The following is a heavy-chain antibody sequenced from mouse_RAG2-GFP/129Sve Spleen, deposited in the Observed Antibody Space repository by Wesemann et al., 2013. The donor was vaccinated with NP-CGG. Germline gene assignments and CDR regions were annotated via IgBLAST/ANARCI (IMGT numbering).Heavy chain of an antibody. CDR3: ARYYYGSFDY. CDR2: ISYSGST. D-gene: IGHD1-1*01. Sequence: EYAGYISYSGSTYYNPSLKSRISITRDTSKNQYYLQLNSVTTEDTATYYCARYYYGSFDYWGPRGTTLTVSS. J-gene: IGHJ2*01. V-gene: IGHV3-8*02.